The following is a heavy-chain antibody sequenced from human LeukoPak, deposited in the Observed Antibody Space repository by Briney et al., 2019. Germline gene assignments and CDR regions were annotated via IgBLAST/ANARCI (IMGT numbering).Heavy chain of an antibody. Sequence: SETLSLTCTVYGGSFNGWFWSWIRQPPGKGLEWIGEINHSGSTNYNPSLKSRVTISVDTSKNQFSLKLSSVTAADTAVYYCARVGDWNDLVYWGQGTLVTVSS. V-gene: IGHV4-34*01. CDR1: GGSFNGWF. CDR3: ARVGDWNDLVY. J-gene: IGHJ4*02. CDR2: INHSGST. D-gene: IGHD1-1*01.